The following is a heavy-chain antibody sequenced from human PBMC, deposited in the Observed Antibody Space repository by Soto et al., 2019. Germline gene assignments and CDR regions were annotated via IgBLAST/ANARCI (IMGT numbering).Heavy chain of an antibody. CDR2: INHSGST. CDR3: ALIRVRFSTCFSYMDV. V-gene: IGHV4-34*02. CDR1: GGSLSDYY. Sequence: QVQLQQWGAGLLKPSETLSLTCGVYGGSLSDYYWSWIRQSPGKGLEWIGEINHSGSTNYNPSFKRRVTTAVDTSKHQYSLQLTSVAAAVTAVHYCALIRVRFSTCFSYMDVWGGGTTVTVSS. D-gene: IGHD3-3*01. J-gene: IGHJ6*03.